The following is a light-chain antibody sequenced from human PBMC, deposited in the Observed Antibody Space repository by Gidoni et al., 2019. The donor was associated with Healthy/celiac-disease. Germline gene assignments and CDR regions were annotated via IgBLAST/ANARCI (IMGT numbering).Light chain of an antibody. V-gene: IGKV1-5*03. J-gene: IGKJ2*01. CDR3: QQYNSYSHT. Sequence: DIQMTQSPSTLSASVGDRVTITCRASQSISSWLAWYKQKPGKAPKLLIYKAASLESGVPSRCSGSGSGTEFTLTISSLQPDDFATYYCQQYNSYSHTFGQGTKLEIK. CDR1: QSISSW. CDR2: KAA.